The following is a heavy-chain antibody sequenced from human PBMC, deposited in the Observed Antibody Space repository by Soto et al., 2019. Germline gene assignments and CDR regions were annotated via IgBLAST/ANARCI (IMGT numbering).Heavy chain of an antibody. Sequence: GGSLRLSCAASGFTFSSYGMHWVRQAPGKGLEWVAVIWYDGSNKYYADSVKGRFTISRDNSKNTLYLQMNSLRAEDTAVYYCAREFQAFWYCSGGSCYYYGMDVWGQGTTVTVSS. CDR3: AREFQAFWYCSGGSCYYYGMDV. D-gene: IGHD2-15*01. J-gene: IGHJ6*02. CDR2: IWYDGSNK. V-gene: IGHV3-33*01. CDR1: GFTFSSYG.